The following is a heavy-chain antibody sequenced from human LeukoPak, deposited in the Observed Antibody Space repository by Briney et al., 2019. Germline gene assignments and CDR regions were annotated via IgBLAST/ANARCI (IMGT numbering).Heavy chain of an antibody. CDR3: ASSQTTVTTRLGPFDY. V-gene: IGHV3-11*01. Sequence: GGSLRLSCAASGFTFSDYYMSWIRQAPGKGLEWLSYISSSGSMIYYADSVKGRFTLSRDNAKTSLYLQMNSLRAEDTAVYYCASSQTTVTTRLGPFDYWGQGTLVTVSS. D-gene: IGHD4-17*01. CDR1: GFTFSDYY. CDR2: ISSSGSMI. J-gene: IGHJ4*02.